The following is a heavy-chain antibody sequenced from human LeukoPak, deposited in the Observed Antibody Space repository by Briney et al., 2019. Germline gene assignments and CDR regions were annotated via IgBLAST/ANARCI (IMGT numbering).Heavy chain of an antibody. D-gene: IGHD1-14*01. CDR2: INHSGST. CDR1: GGSFSGYY. V-gene: IGHV4-34*01. CDR3: AREPWSGTYYFDY. J-gene: IGHJ4*02. Sequence: ASETLSFTCAVYGGSFSGYYWSWIRQRPGKGLEWIGEINHSGSTNYNPSLKSRVTISVDTSKNQFSLKLSSVTAADTAVYYCAREPWSGTYYFDYWGQGTLVTVSS.